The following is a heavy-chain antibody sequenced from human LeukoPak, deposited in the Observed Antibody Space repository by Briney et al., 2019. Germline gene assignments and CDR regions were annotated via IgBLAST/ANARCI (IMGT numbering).Heavy chain of an antibody. CDR2: IYTSGST. D-gene: IGHD2-2*01. V-gene: IGHV4-61*02. J-gene: IGHJ3*02. CDR1: GGSTSSGSYY. Sequence: SETLSLTCTVSGGSTSSGSYYWSWIRQPAGKGLEWIGRIYTSGSTNYNPSLKSRVTISVDTSKNQFSLKLSSVTAADTAVYYCARDQGVYCSSTSCYGRGAFDIWGQGTKVTVSS. CDR3: ARDQGVYCSSTSCYGRGAFDI.